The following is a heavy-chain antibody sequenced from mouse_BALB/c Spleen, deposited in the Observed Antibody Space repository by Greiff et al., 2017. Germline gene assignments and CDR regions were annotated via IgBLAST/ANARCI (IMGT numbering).Heavy chain of an antibody. CDR3: ARGSTMITAGAMDY. CDR1: GFTFSDYG. V-gene: IGHV5-15*02. Sequence: EVKLMESGGGLVQPGGSRKLSCAASGFTFSDYGMAWVRQAPGKGPEWVAFISNLAYSIYYADTVTGRFTISRENAKNTLYLEMSSLRSEDTAMYYCARGSTMITAGAMDYWGQGTSVTVSS. CDR2: ISNLAYSI. J-gene: IGHJ4*01. D-gene: IGHD2-4*01.